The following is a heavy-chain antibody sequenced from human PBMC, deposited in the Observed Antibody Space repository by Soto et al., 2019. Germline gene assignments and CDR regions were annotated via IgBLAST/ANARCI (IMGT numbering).Heavy chain of an antibody. V-gene: IGHV1-46*01. CDR3: ARDLRAYYYDSSGYLPFGMDV. CDR2: INPSGGST. J-gene: IGHJ6*02. CDR1: GYTFTSYY. Sequence: ASVKVSCKASGYTFTSYYMHWVRQAPGQGLEWMGLINPSGGSTSYAQKFQGRVTMTRDTSTRTVYMEPSSLRSEDRAVYYCARDLRAYYYDSSGYLPFGMDVWGQGTTVTVSS. D-gene: IGHD3-22*01.